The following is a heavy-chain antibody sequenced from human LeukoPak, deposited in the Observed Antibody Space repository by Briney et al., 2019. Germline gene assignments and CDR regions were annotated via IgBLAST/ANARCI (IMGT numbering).Heavy chain of an antibody. CDR3: LEQKYCSSTSCYEGGY. CDR2: ISSSGGYI. D-gene: IGHD2-2*01. Sequence: GGSLRLSCAASGFTFSTYSMNWVRQAPGKGLEWVSSISSSGGYIYYPDSVKGRFTISRDNAENSLYLQMNSLRAEDTAVYYCLEQKYCSSTSCYEGGYWGQGTLVTVSS. V-gene: IGHV3-21*01. CDR1: GFTFSTYS. J-gene: IGHJ4*02.